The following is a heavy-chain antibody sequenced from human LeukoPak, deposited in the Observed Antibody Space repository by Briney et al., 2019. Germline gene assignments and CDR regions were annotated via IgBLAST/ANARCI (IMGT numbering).Heavy chain of an antibody. CDR1: GLIFRSYG. V-gene: IGHV3-23*01. CDR2: ISGNGGGT. J-gene: IGHJ4*02. D-gene: IGHD1-26*01. CDR3: ARHEVRGATTAFDY. Sequence: PGGSLRLSWAVSGLIFRSYGMSWVRQAPGKGLEWVSGISGNGGGTKYADSVKGRFTISRDNSKNTLYLQMSSLRAEDTAVYYCARHEVRGATTAFDYWGQGTLVTVSS.